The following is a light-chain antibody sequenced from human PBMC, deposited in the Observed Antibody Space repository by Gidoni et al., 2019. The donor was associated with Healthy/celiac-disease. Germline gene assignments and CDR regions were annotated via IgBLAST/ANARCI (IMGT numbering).Light chain of an antibody. V-gene: IGKV1-5*03. CDR3: QQYNSYWT. J-gene: IGKJ1*01. Sequence: DIQMTQSPSTLSASVGDRVTITCRASQSISSWLAWYQQKSGKAPKLLIYKASSLESGVPSRFSGSGSGTEFTLTISSLQPDDFATYYCQQYNSYWTFXQXTKVXIK. CDR1: QSISSW. CDR2: KAS.